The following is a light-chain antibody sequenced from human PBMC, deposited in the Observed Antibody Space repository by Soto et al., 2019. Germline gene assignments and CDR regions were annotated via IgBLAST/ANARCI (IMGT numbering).Light chain of an antibody. J-gene: IGKJ2*01. CDR3: QQYKDWPPYT. Sequence: IVVTQSRSTLSLYLGERATLSCSASRSVAYNLAWYQQKPAQARRLLIYVASTRATGIPARFSASGSGPDFTLPISSLQSEDFAIYYCQQYKDWPPYTFGQRTKVDI. CDR1: RSVAYN. V-gene: IGKV3-15*01. CDR2: VAS.